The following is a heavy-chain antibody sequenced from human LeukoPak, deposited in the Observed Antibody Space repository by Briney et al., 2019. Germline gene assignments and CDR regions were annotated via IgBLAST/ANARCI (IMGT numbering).Heavy chain of an antibody. CDR3: ARGHYYDSGAYAV. V-gene: IGHV1-2*02. Sequence: ASVKVSCKASGYSFTGYYMHWVRQAPGQGLEWMGWINPNSGGTNYAQKFQGRVTMTRDTSISTAYMELSRLRSDDTAVYYCARGHYYDSGAYAVWGQGTLVTVSS. D-gene: IGHD3-22*01. J-gene: IGHJ4*02. CDR1: GYSFTGYY. CDR2: INPNSGGT.